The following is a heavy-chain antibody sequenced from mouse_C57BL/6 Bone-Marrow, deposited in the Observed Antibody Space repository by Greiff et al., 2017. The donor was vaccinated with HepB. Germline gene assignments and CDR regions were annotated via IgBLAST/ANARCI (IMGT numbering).Heavy chain of an antibody. CDR1: GYTFTSYW. V-gene: IGHV1-64*01. J-gene: IGHJ1*03. Sequence: QVQLQQPGAELVKPGASVKLSCKASGYTFTSYWMHWVKQRPGQGLEWIGMIHPNSGSTNYNEKFKSKATLTVDKSSSTAYMQLSSLTSEDSAVYYCARSTVVAHWYFDVWGKGTTVTVSS. D-gene: IGHD1-1*01. CDR2: IHPNSGST. CDR3: ARSTVVAHWYFDV.